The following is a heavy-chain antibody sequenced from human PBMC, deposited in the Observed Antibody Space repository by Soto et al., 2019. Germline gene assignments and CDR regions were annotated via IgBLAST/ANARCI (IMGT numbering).Heavy chain of an antibody. CDR2: IMPIIGTP. V-gene: IGHV1-69*13. CDR3: ARDLEFRDGNISHLDF. D-gene: IGHD3-10*01. Sequence: GASVKVSCKASGDTFKNHVFNWVRQAPGEGLEWVGGIMPIIGTPTYAQKFQGRVTISADASTRTVYLELRSLRSDDTAVYYCARDLEFRDGNISHLDFWGQGTLVTGS. J-gene: IGHJ4*02. CDR1: GDTFKNHV.